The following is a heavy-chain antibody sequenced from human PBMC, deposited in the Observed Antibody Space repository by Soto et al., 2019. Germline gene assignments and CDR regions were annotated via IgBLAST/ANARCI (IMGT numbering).Heavy chain of an antibody. CDR3: AKDPAAYSSSSGTGAFDY. V-gene: IGHV3-23*01. D-gene: IGHD6-6*01. Sequence: GGSLRLSCAASGFTFSSYAMSWVRQAPGKGLEWVSAISGSGGSTYYADSVKGRFTISRDNSKNTLYLQMNSLRAEDTALYYCAKDPAAYSSSSGTGAFDYWGQGTLVTVSS. CDR2: ISGSGGST. J-gene: IGHJ4*02. CDR1: GFTFSSYA.